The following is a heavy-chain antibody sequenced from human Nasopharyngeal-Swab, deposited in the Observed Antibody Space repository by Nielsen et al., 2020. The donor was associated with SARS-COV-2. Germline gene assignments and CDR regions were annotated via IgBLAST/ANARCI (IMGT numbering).Heavy chain of an antibody. CDR2: IIPIFGTA. J-gene: IGHJ6*03. D-gene: IGHD1-7*01. Sequence: SVKVSCKASGGTFSSYAISWVRQAPGQGLEWMGGIIPIFGTANYAQKFQGRVTITADESTSTAYMELSSLRSEDTAVYYCARDRELGYYMDVWGKGTTVTVSS. CDR1: GGTFSSYA. CDR3: ARDRELGYYMDV. V-gene: IGHV1-69*13.